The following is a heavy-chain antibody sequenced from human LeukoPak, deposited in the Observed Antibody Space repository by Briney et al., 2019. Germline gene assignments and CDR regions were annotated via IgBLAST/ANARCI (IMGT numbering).Heavy chain of an antibody. J-gene: IGHJ3*02. CDR1: GFTFEDYG. CDR3: ARRGYYGSSGGGAFDI. D-gene: IGHD3-10*01. V-gene: IGHV3-21*01. Sequence: GGSLRLSCAVSGFTFEDYGMSWVRHGPGKGLEWVSSISSSSSYIYYADSVKGRFTISRDNAKNSLYLQMNSLRAEDTAVYYCARRGYYGSSGGGAFDIWGQGTMVTVSS. CDR2: ISSSSSYI.